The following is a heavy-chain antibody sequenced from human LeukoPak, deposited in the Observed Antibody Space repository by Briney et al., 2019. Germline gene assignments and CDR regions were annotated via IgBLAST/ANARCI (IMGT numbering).Heavy chain of an antibody. Sequence: PGGSLRLSCAASGFTVSTNYMSWVRQAPGKGLEWVSVIYRDGDTYYADSVKGRFTISRDSSKNILYLQMNSLRAEDTAVYYCARDVFDRGLQWYFDLWGRGTVITVSP. CDR2: IYRDGDT. CDR1: GFTVSTNY. V-gene: IGHV3-53*01. CDR3: ARDVFDRGLQWYFDL. D-gene: IGHD3-16*01. J-gene: IGHJ2*01.